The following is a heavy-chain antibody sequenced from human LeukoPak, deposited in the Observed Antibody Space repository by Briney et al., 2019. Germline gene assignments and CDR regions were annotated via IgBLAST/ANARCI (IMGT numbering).Heavy chain of an antibody. J-gene: IGHJ6*02. CDR2: IIPIFGTA. CDR1: GGTFSSYA. Sequence: SVKVSCKASGGTFSSYAISWVRQAPGQGLEWMGGIIPIFGTANYAQKFQGRVTITADGSTSTAYMELSSLRSEDTAVYYCARAVQVFYYYYGMDVWGQGTTVTVSS. D-gene: IGHD1-1*01. CDR3: ARAVQVFYYYYGMDV. V-gene: IGHV1-69*13.